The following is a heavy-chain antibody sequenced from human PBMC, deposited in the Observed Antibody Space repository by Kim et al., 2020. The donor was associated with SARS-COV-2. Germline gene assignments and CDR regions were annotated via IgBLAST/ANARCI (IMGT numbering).Heavy chain of an antibody. CDR3: AKESLAAAPAFDP. CDR2: ISYDGSNK. V-gene: IGHV3-30*18. J-gene: IGHJ5*02. D-gene: IGHD6-13*01. Sequence: GGSLRLSCAASGFTFSSYGMHWVRQAPGKGLEWVAVISYDGSNKYYADSVKGRFTISRDNSKNTLYLQMNSLRAEDTAVYYCAKESLAAAPAFDPWGQGTLVTVSS. CDR1: GFTFSSYG.